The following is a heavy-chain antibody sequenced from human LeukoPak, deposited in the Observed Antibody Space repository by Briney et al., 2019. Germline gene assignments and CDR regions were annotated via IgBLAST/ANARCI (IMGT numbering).Heavy chain of an antibody. CDR2: IWYDGSNK. D-gene: IGHD3-22*01. Sequence: QSGGSLRLSCGASGFSFSAYGMHSVRQAPGKGLEWVAVIWYDGSNKDYADSVKGRFTISRDNSQNTLYLQMNSLRAEDTAVYYCATARNDYDTNGFSALDYWGQGTLVTVSS. J-gene: IGHJ4*02. CDR3: ATARNDYDTNGFSALDY. CDR1: GFSFSAYG. V-gene: IGHV3-33*01.